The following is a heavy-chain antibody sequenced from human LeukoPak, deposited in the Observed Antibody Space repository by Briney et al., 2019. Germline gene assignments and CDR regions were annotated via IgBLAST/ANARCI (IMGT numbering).Heavy chain of an antibody. CDR1: GFTFSSYA. V-gene: IGHV3-23*01. CDR2: ISGSGGST. CDR3: VRDPGAVAEAH. J-gene: IGHJ4*02. D-gene: IGHD6-19*01. Sequence: PGGSLRLSCAASGFTFSSYAMSWVRQAPGKGLEWVSAISGSGGSTYYADSVKGRFTISRDNSKNSLYLQMNSLRAEDTAVYYCVRDPGAVAEAHWGQGTLVTVSS.